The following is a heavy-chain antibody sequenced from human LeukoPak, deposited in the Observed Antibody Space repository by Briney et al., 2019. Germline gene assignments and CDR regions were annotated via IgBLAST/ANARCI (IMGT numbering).Heavy chain of an antibody. V-gene: IGHV4-30-2*01. CDR1: GGSISSGGYS. CDR2: IYHSGST. J-gene: IGHJ5*02. CDR3: ARASPMVRGVIRKPANWFDP. Sequence: SETLYLTCAVSGGSISSGGYSWSWIRQPPGKGLEWIGYIYHSGSTYYNPSLKSRVTISVDRSKNQFSLKLSSVTAADTAVYYCARASPMVRGVIRKPANWFDPWGQGTLVTVSS. D-gene: IGHD3-10*01.